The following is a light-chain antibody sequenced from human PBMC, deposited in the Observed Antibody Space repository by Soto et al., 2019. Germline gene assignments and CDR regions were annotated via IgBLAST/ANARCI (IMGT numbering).Light chain of an antibody. V-gene: IGKV3-20*01. Sequence: EIVLTQSPGALSLSPGERATLSCGASRSVRSNSLAWYQQKPGQAPRLLIYGASSRATGVPDRFSGSGSGTEFTLTISRLEPEDFAVYHCQQYDTSPLTVGGGTKVDIK. CDR2: GAS. CDR3: QQYDTSPLT. CDR1: RSVRSNS. J-gene: IGKJ4*01.